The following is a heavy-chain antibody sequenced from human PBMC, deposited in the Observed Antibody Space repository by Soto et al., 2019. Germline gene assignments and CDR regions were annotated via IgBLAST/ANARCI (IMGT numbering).Heavy chain of an antibody. Sequence: EVQLLESGGGLVQPGGSLRLSCAASGFTFSSYAMSWVRQAPGKGLEWVSAISGSGRSTYYADSVKGRFTISRDNSKKTLYLQMTSLRAEDTAVYYCAKEPGYSSGWGPFDYWGQGTLVTVSS. D-gene: IGHD6-19*01. CDR2: ISGSGRST. V-gene: IGHV3-23*01. CDR3: AKEPGYSSGWGPFDY. J-gene: IGHJ4*02. CDR1: GFTFSSYA.